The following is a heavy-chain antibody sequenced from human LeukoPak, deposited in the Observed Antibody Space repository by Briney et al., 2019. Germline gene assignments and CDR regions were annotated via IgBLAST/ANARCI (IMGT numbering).Heavy chain of an antibody. D-gene: IGHD1-26*01. CDR3: AREEQNLVGATFRNWFDP. J-gene: IGHJ5*02. CDR2: INPNSGGT. V-gene: IGHV1-2*02. CDR1: GYTFTGYY. Sequence: ASVKVSCKASGYTFTGYYMHWVRQAPGQGLEWMGWINPNSGGTNYAQKFQGRVTMTRDTSISTAYMELSRLRSDDTAVYYCAREEQNLVGATFRNWFDPWGQGTLVTVSS.